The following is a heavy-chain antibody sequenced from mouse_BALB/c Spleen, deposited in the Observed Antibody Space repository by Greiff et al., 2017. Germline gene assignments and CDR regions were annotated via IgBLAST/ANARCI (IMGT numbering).Heavy chain of an antibody. Sequence: ESGPGLVKPSQSLSLTCSVTGYSITSGYYWNWIRQFPGNKLEWMGYISYDGSNNYNPSLKNRISITRDTSKNQFFLKLNSVTTEDTATYYCARRYGSPYYAMDYWGQGTSVTVSS. J-gene: IGHJ4*01. CDR2: ISYDGSN. CDR1: GYSITSGYY. D-gene: IGHD2-10*02. V-gene: IGHV3-6*02. CDR3: ARRYGSPYYAMDY.